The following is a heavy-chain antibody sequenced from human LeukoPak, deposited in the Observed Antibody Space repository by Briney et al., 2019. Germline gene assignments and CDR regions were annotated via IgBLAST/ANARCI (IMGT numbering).Heavy chain of an antibody. CDR2: ISWNSGSI. D-gene: IGHD2-15*01. Sequence: GGSLRLPCAASGFTFDDYAMHWVRQAPGKGLEWVSGISWNSGSIGYADSVKGRFTISRDNAKNSLYLQMNSLRAEDTALYYCAKALLKYCSGGSCYRDAFDIWGQGTMVTVSS. V-gene: IGHV3-9*01. CDR3: AKALLKYCSGGSCYRDAFDI. J-gene: IGHJ3*02. CDR1: GFTFDDYA.